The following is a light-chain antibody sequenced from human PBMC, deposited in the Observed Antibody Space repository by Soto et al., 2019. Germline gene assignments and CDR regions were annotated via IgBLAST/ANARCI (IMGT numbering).Light chain of an antibody. CDR1: QRVGSSY. V-gene: IGKV3-20*01. Sequence: EMVLTQSPDTLSLSPGERATLSCRASQRVGSSYLAWYQQKHGQAPRLLIYGASNRATGIPDRFSGSGSGTDVTLTITRLEPEDLAVYYCQQYGNSPLTFGGGTKVEIK. J-gene: IGKJ4*01. CDR3: QQYGNSPLT. CDR2: GAS.